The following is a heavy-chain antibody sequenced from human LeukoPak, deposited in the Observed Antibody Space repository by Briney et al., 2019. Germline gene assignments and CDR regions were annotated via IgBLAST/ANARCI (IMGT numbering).Heavy chain of an antibody. V-gene: IGHV1-8*01. Sequence: ASVTVSCTASGYTFTIYDINWVRQAPGQGLEWMGWMNPNSGNAGYAQKFQGRVTMTRNTSISTAYMELSSLRSEDTAVYYCARGRSSWQPYFDYWGQGTLVTVSS. CDR3: ARGRSSWQPYFDY. D-gene: IGHD6-13*01. J-gene: IGHJ4*02. CDR1: GYTFTIYD. CDR2: MNPNSGNA.